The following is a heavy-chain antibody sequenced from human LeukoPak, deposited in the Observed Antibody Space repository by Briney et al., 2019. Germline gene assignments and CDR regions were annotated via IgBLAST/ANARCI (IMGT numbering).Heavy chain of an antibody. CDR1: GFTFSSYS. J-gene: IGHJ5*02. D-gene: IGHD1-26*01. Sequence: GGSLRLSCAASGFTFSSYSMNWVRQATGKSLEWVSAIGTAGDTFYPGSVKGRFTISRENAKNSLYLQMNSLRAGDTAVYYCARGRGSWFDPWGQGTLVTVSS. V-gene: IGHV3-13*01. CDR2: IGTAGDT. CDR3: ARGRGSWFDP.